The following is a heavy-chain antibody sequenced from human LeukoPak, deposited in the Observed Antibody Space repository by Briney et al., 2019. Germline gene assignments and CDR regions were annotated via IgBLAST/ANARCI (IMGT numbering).Heavy chain of an antibody. Sequence: PGGSLRLSCAACGFTFSSYEMNWVRQAPGKGLEWVSYISSSGSTIYYADSVKGRFTTSRDNAKNSLYLQMNSLRAEDTAVYYCAELGITMIGGVWGKGTTVTISS. CDR2: ISSSGSTI. V-gene: IGHV3-48*03. CDR3: AELGITMIGGV. D-gene: IGHD3-10*02. J-gene: IGHJ6*04. CDR1: GFTFSSYE.